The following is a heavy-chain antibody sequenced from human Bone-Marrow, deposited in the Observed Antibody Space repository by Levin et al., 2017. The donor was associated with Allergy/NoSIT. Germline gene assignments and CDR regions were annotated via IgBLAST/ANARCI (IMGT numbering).Heavy chain of an antibody. D-gene: IGHD2-2*02. V-gene: IGHV3-11*01. Sequence: PGESLKISCAASGFTFSDYYMSWIRQSPGKGLEWISAITGSGGTLYYAESVRGRFTISRDNGKNSLYLQILSRRAEDTDTYDCAIYNGGYRDWGQGTLVTVSS. J-gene: IGHJ4*02. CDR3: AIYNGGYRD. CDR1: GFTFSDYY. CDR2: ITGSGGTL.